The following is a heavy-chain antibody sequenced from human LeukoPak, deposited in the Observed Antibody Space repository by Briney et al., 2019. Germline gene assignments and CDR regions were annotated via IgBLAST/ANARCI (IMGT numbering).Heavy chain of an antibody. CDR2: IRYDGNDK. J-gene: IGHJ6*03. V-gene: IGHV3-30*02. CDR1: GFSFSTFG. D-gene: IGHD1-1*01. Sequence: GGSLRLSCAASGFSFSTFGMYWVRQVPGKGLEWVAFIRYDGNDKYYGDSAKDRFTISRDNSKNTLYLQMNSLTTDDTGVYYCAKDSQLDVGSDYYYYFYMDVWGRGTPVTVSS. CDR3: AKDSQLDVGSDYYYYFYMDV.